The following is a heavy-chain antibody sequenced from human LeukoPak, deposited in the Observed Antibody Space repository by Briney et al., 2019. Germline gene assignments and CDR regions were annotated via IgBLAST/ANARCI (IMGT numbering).Heavy chain of an antibody. D-gene: IGHD3-22*01. CDR3: AKVRITMIVVGANYDY. V-gene: IGHV3-23*01. J-gene: IGHJ4*02. Sequence: GGSLRLSCAASGFTFSSYAMSWVRQAPGKGLEWVSAISGSGGSTYYADSVKGRFTISRDNSKNKLYLQMNSLRAEDTAVYYCAKVRITMIVVGANYDYWGQGTLVTVSS. CDR2: ISGSGGST. CDR1: GFTFSSYA.